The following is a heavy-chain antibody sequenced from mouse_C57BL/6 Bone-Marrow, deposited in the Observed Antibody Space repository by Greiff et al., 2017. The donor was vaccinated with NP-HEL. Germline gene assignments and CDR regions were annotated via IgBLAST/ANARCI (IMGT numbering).Heavy chain of an antibody. CDR1: GYTFTSYT. CDR3: SSGGTGTYFDD. Sequence: VQLQQPGAELARPGASVKMSCKASGYTFTSYTMHWVKQRPGQGLEWIGNIHPSSGYTKYNQKFKDKATLTADKSSSTAYMQLSSLTSEDSAVFYCSSGGTGTYFDDWGKGTTLTVSS. CDR2: IHPSSGYT. J-gene: IGHJ2*01. D-gene: IGHD4-1*01. V-gene: IGHV1-4*01.